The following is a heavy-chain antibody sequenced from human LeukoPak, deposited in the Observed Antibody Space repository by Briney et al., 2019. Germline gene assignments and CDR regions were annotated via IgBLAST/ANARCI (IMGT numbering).Heavy chain of an antibody. V-gene: IGHV4-59*08. CDR3: ARHSSDFWSGYYTNYYGVDV. J-gene: IGHJ6*02. CDR1: GGSISSYY. CDR2: IYYSGST. Sequence: ETASLICTVSGGSISSYYWSWIRQSPGKGLEWIGYIYYSGSTNYNPSLKSRLTISVDTSKNQFSLRLSSVTAADTAVYYCARHSSDFWSGYYTNYYGVDVWGRAATVTVSS. D-gene: IGHD3-3*01.